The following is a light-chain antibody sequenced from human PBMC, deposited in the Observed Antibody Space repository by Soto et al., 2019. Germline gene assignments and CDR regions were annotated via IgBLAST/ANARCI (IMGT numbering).Light chain of an antibody. CDR3: SSFAGSNNRA. Sequence: QSALTQPPSASGSPGQSVTISCTGTSSDVGGYNYVSWYQQHPGKAPKLMIYEVSKRPSGVPDRFSGSKSGNTASLTVSGLRAEDEADYYCSSFAGSNNRAFGGGTKLTVL. CDR2: EVS. J-gene: IGLJ3*02. CDR1: SSDVGGYNY. V-gene: IGLV2-8*01.